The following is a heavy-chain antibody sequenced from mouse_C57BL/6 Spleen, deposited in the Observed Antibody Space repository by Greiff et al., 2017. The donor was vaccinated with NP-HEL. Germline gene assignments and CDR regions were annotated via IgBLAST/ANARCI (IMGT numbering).Heavy chain of an antibody. CDR3: ARTRGSTWFAY. Sequence: QVQLKQPGAELVKPGASVKLSCKASGYTFTSYWMQWVKQRPGQGLEWIGEIDPSDSYTNYNQKFKGKATLTVDTSSSTAYMQLSSLTSEDSAVYYCARTRGSTWFAYWGQGTLVTVSA. J-gene: IGHJ3*01. CDR2: IDPSDSYT. CDR1: GYTFTSYW. V-gene: IGHV1-50*01. D-gene: IGHD1-1*01.